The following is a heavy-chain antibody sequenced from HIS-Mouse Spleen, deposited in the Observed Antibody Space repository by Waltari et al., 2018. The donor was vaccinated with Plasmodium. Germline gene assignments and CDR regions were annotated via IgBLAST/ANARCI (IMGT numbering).Heavy chain of an antibody. CDR1: GYTFTGYY. D-gene: IGHD6-13*01. CDR3: ARVLGYKAAAGTFVEYFQH. Sequence: QVQLVQSGAEVKKPGASVKVSCKASGYTFTGYYMHWVRQSPGHGLEWMGWINPNSGGKKYARKLQGRCTLTRDTSISTAYMELSRLGSDDTAVYYCARVLGYKAAAGTFVEYFQHWGQGTLVTVSS. J-gene: IGHJ1*01. V-gene: IGHV1-2*02. CDR2: INPNSGGK.